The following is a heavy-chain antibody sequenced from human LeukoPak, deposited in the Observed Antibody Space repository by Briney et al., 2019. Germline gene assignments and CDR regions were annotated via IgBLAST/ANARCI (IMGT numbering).Heavy chain of an antibody. D-gene: IGHD6-13*01. J-gene: IGHJ4*02. V-gene: IGHV3-23*01. CDR2: ISGSGGST. CDR3: VTSRSWFYFDY. CDR1: GFTFSSYA. Sequence: GGSLRLSCAASGFTFSSYAMSWVRQAPGKGLEWVSAISGSGGSTYYADSVKGRFTISRDNSKNTLFLQMNSLRAEDTAIYYCVTSRSWFYFDYWGQGTLVTVSS.